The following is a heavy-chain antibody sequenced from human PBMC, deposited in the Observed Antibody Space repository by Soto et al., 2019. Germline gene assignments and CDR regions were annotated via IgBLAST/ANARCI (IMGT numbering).Heavy chain of an antibody. CDR3: ATGLIAAAGDYDSSGWYGAFDY. D-gene: IGHD6-19*01. V-gene: IGHV4-4*02. J-gene: IGHJ4*02. CDR2: IYHSGST. CDR1: GGSISSSNW. Sequence: QVQLQESGPGLVKPSGTLSLTCAVSGGSISSSNWWSWVRQPPGKGPEWIGEIYHSGSTNYNPSLKRRVTISVDKSKNQFSLKLSSVTAADTAVYYCATGLIAAAGDYDSSGWYGAFDYWGQGTLVTVSS.